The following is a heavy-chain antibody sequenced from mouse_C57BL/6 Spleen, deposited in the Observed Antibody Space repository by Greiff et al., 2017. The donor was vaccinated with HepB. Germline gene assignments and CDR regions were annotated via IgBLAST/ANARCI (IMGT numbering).Heavy chain of an antibody. CDR2: IWGDGST. D-gene: IGHD3-1*01. V-gene: IGHV2-3*01. J-gene: IGHJ4*01. CDR1: GFSLTSYG. Sequence: VQLQQSGPGLVAPSQSLSITCTISGFSLTSYGVSWVRQPPGKGLEWLGVIWGDGSTNYHSALISRLSISKDNSKSQVFLKLNSLQTDDTATYYCAKQGAFRGAYAMDYWGQGTSVTVSS. CDR3: AKQGAFRGAYAMDY.